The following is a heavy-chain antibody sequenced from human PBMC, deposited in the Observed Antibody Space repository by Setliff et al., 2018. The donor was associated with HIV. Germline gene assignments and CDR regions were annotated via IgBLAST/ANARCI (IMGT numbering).Heavy chain of an antibody. J-gene: IGHJ4*02. CDR1: GFTFSSYG. Sequence: PGGSLRLSCAASGFTFSSYGMHWVRQAPGKGLEWVAVIWYDGSNKYYADSVRGRFTISRDNSKNTLYLQMNSLRAEDTAVYYCASGSAMVLYLDYWGQGTLVTVSS. CDR3: ASGSAMVLYLDY. CDR2: IWYDGSNK. V-gene: IGHV3-33*01. D-gene: IGHD5-18*01.